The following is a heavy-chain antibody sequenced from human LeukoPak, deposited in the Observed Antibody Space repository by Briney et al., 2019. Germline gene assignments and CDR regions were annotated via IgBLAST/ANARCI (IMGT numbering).Heavy chain of an antibody. CDR3: ARGRYMDV. Sequence: ASVKVSCKASGYIFIDYEINWARQATGQGLEWMGWMNPKSGDTGYEQKFQGRVTITRDSSISTVYMELSSLRSEDTALYYCARGRYMDVWGKGTTVTVFS. V-gene: IGHV1-8*03. J-gene: IGHJ6*03. CDR2: MNPKSGDT. CDR1: GYIFIDYE.